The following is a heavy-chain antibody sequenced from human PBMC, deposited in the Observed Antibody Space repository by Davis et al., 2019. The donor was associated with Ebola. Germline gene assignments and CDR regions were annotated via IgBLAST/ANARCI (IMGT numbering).Heavy chain of an antibody. Sequence: PSETLSLTCTVSGGSISSGGYYWSWIRQHPGKGLEWTGYIYYSGSTYYNPSLKSRVTISVDTSKNQFSLKLSSVTAADTAVYYCAITTVTPPFWFDPWGQGTLVTVSS. J-gene: IGHJ5*02. D-gene: IGHD4-17*01. CDR2: IYYSGST. CDR3: AITTVTPPFWFDP. V-gene: IGHV4-31*03. CDR1: GGSISSGGYY.